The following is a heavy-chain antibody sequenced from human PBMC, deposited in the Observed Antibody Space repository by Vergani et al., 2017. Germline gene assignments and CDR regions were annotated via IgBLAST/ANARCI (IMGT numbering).Heavy chain of an antibody. V-gene: IGHV4-4*02. CDR2: IYHSGST. D-gene: IGHD3-9*01. Sequence: QVQLQESGPGLVKPSGTLSLTCAVSGGSISSSNWWSWVRQPPGKGLEGIGEIYHSGSTNYNPSLKSRVTISVDKSKNQFSLKLSSVTAADTAVYYCARGYDILTGYPYYYYYYMDVWGKGTTVTVSS. CDR3: ARGYDILTGYPYYYYYYMDV. J-gene: IGHJ6*03. CDR1: GGSISSSNW.